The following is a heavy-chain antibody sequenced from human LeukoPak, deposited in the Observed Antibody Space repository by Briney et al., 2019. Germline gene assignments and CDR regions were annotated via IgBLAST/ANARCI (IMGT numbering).Heavy chain of an antibody. Sequence: SSETLSLTCAVYGGSFSGYFWSWIRQSPGKALEWVGEISHRGTTNYNPSLKSRVSISVDTSKNQYSLNLTSVTAADTAVYYCARRGTSLRPMDSWGQGTLVTVSS. CDR1: GGSFSGYF. J-gene: IGHJ4*02. CDR2: ISHRGTT. CDR3: ARRGTSLRPMDS. V-gene: IGHV4-34*01.